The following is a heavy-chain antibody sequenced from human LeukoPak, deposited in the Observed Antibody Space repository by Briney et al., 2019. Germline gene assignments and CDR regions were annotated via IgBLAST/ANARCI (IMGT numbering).Heavy chain of an antibody. V-gene: IGHV3-33*01. CDR1: GFPFSSYG. CDR3: ARDKNYYGSGSPSLDAFDI. J-gene: IGHJ3*02. D-gene: IGHD3-10*01. CDR2: IWYDGSNL. Sequence: GRSLRLSCAASGFPFSSYGMHWVRQAPGKGWEWVALIWYDGSNLYYADSVKGRFTISKDSSKNTLYLHMNSLRAEDTAVYYCARDKNYYGSGSPSLDAFDIWGQRTMVTVSS.